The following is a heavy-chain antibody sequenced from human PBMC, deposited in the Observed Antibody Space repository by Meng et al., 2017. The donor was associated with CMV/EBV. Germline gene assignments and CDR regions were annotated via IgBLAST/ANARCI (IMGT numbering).Heavy chain of an antibody. CDR3: ARDSYGYCSSTSCYREGHYYYYYGMDV. CDR2: INPSGGST. V-gene: IGHV1-46*01. D-gene: IGHD2-2*01. CDR1: GYTFTSYY. Sequence: ASVKVSCKASGYTFTSYYMHWVRQAPGQGLEWMGIINPSGGSTSYAQKFQGRVTMTRDTSTSRVYMELSSLRSEDTAVYYCARDSYGYCSSTSCYREGHYYYYYGMDVWGQGTTVTVSS. J-gene: IGHJ6*02.